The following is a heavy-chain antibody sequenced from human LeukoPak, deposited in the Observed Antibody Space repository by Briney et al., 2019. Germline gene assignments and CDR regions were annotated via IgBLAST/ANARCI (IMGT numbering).Heavy chain of an antibody. CDR3: AKDNYYDSSGYWGDAFDI. CDR1: GFTFDDYA. J-gene: IGHJ3*02. V-gene: IGHV3-9*01. Sequence: PGGSLRLSCAASGFTFDDYAMHWVRQAPGKGLEWVSGISWNSGSIGYADSVKGRFTISRYNAKNSLYLQMNSLRAEDTALYYCAKDNYYDSSGYWGDAFDIWGQGTMVTVSS. D-gene: IGHD3-22*01. CDR2: ISWNSGSI.